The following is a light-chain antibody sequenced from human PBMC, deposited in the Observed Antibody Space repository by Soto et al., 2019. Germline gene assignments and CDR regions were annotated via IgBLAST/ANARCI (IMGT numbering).Light chain of an antibody. J-gene: IGKJ1*01. CDR1: QSVLGTF. CDR3: QHYGASPWA. CDR2: GAS. V-gene: IGKV3-20*01. Sequence: EIVLTQSPGTLSLSPGERATLSCRASQSVLGTFLAWYQQLPGQAPRLLIYGASSRAPGIPDRFSGSGSGTDFTLTISRLEPEDFAVYYCQHYGASPWAFGQGTKVESK.